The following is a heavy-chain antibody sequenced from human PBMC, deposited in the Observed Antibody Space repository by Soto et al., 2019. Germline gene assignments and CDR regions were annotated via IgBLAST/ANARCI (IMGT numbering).Heavy chain of an antibody. CDR2: IYHSGST. D-gene: IGHD2-15*01. CDR3: ARGYGRNFDD. V-gene: IGHV4-30-2*01. Sequence: PSETLSLTCAVSGGSISSGGYSWSWIRQPPGKGLEWIGYIYHSGSTYYNPSLKSRVTISADRSKNQFSLKLSSVTAADTAVYYGARGYGRNFDDWAKGTLVTVAS. J-gene: IGHJ4*02. CDR1: GGSISSGGYS.